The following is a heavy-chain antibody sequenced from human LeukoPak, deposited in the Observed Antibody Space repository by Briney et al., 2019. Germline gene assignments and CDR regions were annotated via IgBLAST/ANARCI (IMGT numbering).Heavy chain of an antibody. D-gene: IGHD3-16*02. V-gene: IGHV4-34*01. Sequence: SETLSLTCAVYGGSFSGYYWSWIRQPPGKGLGWIGESDHCGSTNYNPSLKSRVTISVDTSKNQFSLKLTSVTAADTAVYYCARGGATFSVGGVIVAYYFDFWGQGTLVTVSS. J-gene: IGHJ4*02. CDR1: GGSFSGYY. CDR2: SDHCGST. CDR3: ARGGATFSVGGVIVAYYFDF.